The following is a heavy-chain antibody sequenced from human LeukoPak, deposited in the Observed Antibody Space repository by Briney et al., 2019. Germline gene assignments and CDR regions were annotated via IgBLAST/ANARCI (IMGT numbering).Heavy chain of an antibody. CDR2: IYPRDGST. CDR3: ARDQEGLDY. V-gene: IGHV1-46*01. CDR1: GYTFTGYY. J-gene: IGHJ4*02. Sequence: GASVKVSCKASGYTFTGYYMHWVRQAPGQGLEWMGMIYPRDGSTSYAQKFQGRVTVTRDTSTSTVHMELSGLRSEDTAVYYCARDQEGLDYWGQGTLVTVSS.